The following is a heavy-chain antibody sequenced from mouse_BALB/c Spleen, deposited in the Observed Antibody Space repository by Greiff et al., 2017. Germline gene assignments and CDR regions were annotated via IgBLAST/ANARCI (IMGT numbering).Heavy chain of an antibody. V-gene: IGHV1S135*01. J-gene: IGHJ1*01. D-gene: IGHD2-3*01. CDR3: ARKNDGYPYWYFDV. Sequence: EVQLQQSGPELGKPGASVKISCKASGYSFTGYNMYWVKQSNGKSLEWIGNIDPYYGGTSYNQKFKGKATLTVDKSSSTAYMQLKSLTSEDSAVYYCARKNDGYPYWYFDVWGAGTTVTVSS. CDR2: IDPYYGGT. CDR1: GYSFTGYN.